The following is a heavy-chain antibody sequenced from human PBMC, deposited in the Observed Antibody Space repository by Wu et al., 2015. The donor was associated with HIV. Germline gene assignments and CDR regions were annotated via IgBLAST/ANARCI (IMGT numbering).Heavy chain of an antibody. D-gene: IGHD6-13*01. Sequence: QVQLVQSGAEVKKPGASVKVSCKASGYTFTSYDINWVRQATGQGLEWMGWMNPNSGNTGYAQKFQGRITITRNTSISTAYMELSSLRSEDTAVYYCARGRRIAAARWFDPWGQGTLVTVSS. V-gene: IGHV1-8*03. CDR3: ARGRRIAAARWFDP. J-gene: IGHJ5*02. CDR2: MNPNSGNT. CDR1: GYTFTSYD.